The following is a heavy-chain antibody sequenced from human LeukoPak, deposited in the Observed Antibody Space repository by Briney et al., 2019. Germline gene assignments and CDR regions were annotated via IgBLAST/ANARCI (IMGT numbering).Heavy chain of an antibody. CDR1: GFTCSDAW. CDR2: IKTKIEGDTK. J-gene: IGHJ4*02. Sequence: KAGGSLRLSCAASGFTCSDAWMGWVRQTSGKGLEWVGRIKTKIEGDTKDYAAPVEGRFFVSRDDSRNTLYLQMNGLRTEDTAVYYCTTDLSHSSGFNPDYWGQGTLVTVSS. D-gene: IGHD3-22*01. V-gene: IGHV3-15*01. CDR3: TTDLSHSSGFNPDY.